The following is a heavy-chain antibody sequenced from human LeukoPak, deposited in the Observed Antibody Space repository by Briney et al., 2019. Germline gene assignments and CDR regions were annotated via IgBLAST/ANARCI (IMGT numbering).Heavy chain of an antibody. CDR3: ARDLEAYDSSGYYWYFDL. CDR2: IYYSGST. CDR1: GGSISSYY. D-gene: IGHD3-22*01. V-gene: IGHV4-59*01. J-gene: IGHJ2*01. Sequence: SETLSLTCTVSGGSISSYYWSWIRQPPGKGLEWIGYIYYSGSTNYNPSLKSRVTISVDTSKNQFSLKLSSVTAADTAVYYCARDLEAYDSSGYYWYFDLWGRGTLVTVSS.